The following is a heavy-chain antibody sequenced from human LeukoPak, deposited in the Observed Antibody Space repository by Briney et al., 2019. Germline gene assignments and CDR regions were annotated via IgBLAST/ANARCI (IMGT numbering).Heavy chain of an antibody. D-gene: IGHD1-7*01. CDR2: IFYSGST. V-gene: IGHV4-39*07. CDR1: GGSISTSSYY. CDR3: ARDNTHYNWNYWGGGAQFDP. Sequence: PSETLSLTCTVSGGSISTSSYYWGWVRQPPGKGLEWIGNIFYSGSTYYSPSLKSRVTISLDTSRNQFSLKLNSVTAADTAVYYCARDNTHYNWNYWGGGAQFDPWGQGTLVTVSS. J-gene: IGHJ5*02.